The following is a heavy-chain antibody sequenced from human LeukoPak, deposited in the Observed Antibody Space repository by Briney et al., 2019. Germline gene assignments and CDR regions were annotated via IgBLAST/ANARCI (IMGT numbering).Heavy chain of an antibody. J-gene: IGHJ4*02. CDR3: AGGGQYCTGGACYGD. Sequence: PGGSLRLSCAASGFIVSSDDISWVRQTPGKGLEWVSVIYSGGSTVYSDYLEGRCTISTHNSKNTVVLQMKSRSAEDTAVYYCAGGGQYCTGGACYGDWGQGTLVTVFS. CDR2: IYSGGST. D-gene: IGHD2-8*02. V-gene: IGHV3-53*04. CDR1: GFIVSSDD.